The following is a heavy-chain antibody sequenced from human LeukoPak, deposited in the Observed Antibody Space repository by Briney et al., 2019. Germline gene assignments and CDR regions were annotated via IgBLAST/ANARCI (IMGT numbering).Heavy chain of an antibody. D-gene: IGHD4/OR15-4a*01. CDR2: IHSGGST. J-gene: IGHJ4*02. Sequence: PGGSLRLSCVASGFTVSTNDLSWVREAPGKGLELVSVIHSGGSTTHANSVKGRFTISRDNSKNTVYLQMNSLRLEDTAVYYCARVQGAYLDHWGQGALVTVSS. CDR1: GFTVSTND. V-gene: IGHV3-66*01. CDR3: ARVQGAYLDH.